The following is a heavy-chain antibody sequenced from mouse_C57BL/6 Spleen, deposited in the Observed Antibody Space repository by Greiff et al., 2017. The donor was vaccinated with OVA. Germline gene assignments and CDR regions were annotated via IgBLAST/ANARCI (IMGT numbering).Heavy chain of an antibody. V-gene: IGHV2-2*01. CDR3: ARKGYGIGMDD. CDR1: GFSFTSYG. J-gene: IGHJ4*01. D-gene: IGHD1-1*01. Sequence: VKLMESGPGLVQPSQSLSITCTVSGFSFTSYGVHWVRQSPGKGPEWLGVIWSGGSTDNNAAFISRLSISKDNSKSQVFFKMNSLQADDTAVYYCARKGYGIGMDDWGQGTSVTVA. CDR2: IWSGGST.